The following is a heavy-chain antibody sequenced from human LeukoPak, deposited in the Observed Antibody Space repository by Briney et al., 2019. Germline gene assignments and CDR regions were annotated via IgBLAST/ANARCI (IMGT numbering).Heavy chain of an antibody. V-gene: IGHV4-34*01. J-gene: IGHJ4*02. Sequence: SETLSLTCAVYGGSFSGYYWSWIRQPPGKGLERIGEINHSGSTSYNPSLKSRVTISVDTSKNQFSLKLSSVTAADTAVYYCARAGKQWLPSTGGSGPGYDYWGQGTLVTVSS. D-gene: IGHD6-19*01. CDR1: GGSFSGYY. CDR3: ARAGKQWLPSTGGSGPGYDY. CDR2: INHSGST.